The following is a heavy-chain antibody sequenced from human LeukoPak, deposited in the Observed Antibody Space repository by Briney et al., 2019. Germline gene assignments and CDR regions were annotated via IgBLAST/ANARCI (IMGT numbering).Heavy chain of an antibody. CDR2: INPSGGST. J-gene: IGHJ4*02. Sequence: ASVTVSCKSSGYTFTSYYMHWVRQAPGQGLEWMGIINPSGGSTSYAQKFQGRVTMTRDTSTSTVYMELSSLRSEDTAVYYCARILSAYGGSDFWGQGTLVTVSS. D-gene: IGHD4-23*01. CDR1: GYTFTSYY. CDR3: ARILSAYGGSDF. V-gene: IGHV1-46*01.